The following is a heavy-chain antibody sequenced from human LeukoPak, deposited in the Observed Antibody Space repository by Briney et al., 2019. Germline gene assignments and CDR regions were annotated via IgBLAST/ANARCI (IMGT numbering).Heavy chain of an antibody. CDR3: ARGVGANDYYYYMDV. D-gene: IGHD1-26*01. V-gene: IGHV1-2*02. CDR2: INPNSGGT. CDR1: GYTFTGYY. Sequence: ASVKVSCKASGYTFTGYYMHWVRQAPGQGLEWMGWINPNSGGTNYAQKFQGRVTMTRDTSISTAYMELSRLRSEDTAVYYCARGVGANDYYYYMDVWGKGTTVTVSS. J-gene: IGHJ6*03.